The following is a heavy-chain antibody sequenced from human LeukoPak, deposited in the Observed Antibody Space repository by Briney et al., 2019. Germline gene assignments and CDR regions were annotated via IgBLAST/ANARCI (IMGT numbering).Heavy chain of an antibody. Sequence: GGSLRLSCAASGFTFSSYSMNWVRRAPGKGLEWVSYISSSSSTIYYADSVKGRFTISRDNAKNSLYLQMNSLGAEDTAVYYCARLRGILDAFDIWGQGTMVTVSS. J-gene: IGHJ3*02. CDR2: ISSSSSTI. CDR3: ARLRGILDAFDI. V-gene: IGHV3-48*04. CDR1: GFTFSSYS. D-gene: IGHD1-14*01.